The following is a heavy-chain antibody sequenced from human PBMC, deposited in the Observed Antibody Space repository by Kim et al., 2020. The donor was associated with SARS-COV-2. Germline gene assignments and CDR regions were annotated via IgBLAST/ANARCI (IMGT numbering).Heavy chain of an antibody. V-gene: IGHV1-8*01. J-gene: IGHJ4*02. CDR3: ARYPYSRDWYVDY. D-gene: IGHD6-19*01. Sequence: AQKFTGRVTMTRETSLTTTYMELSSLRSEDTAVYYCARYPYSRDWYVDYWGQGTPVTVSS.